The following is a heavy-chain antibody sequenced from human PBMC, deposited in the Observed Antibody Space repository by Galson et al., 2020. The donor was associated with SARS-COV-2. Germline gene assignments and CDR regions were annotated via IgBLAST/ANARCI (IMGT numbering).Heavy chain of an antibody. CDR2: INAGTGNT. Sequence: ASVKVSCKASGYTFTSYDMHWVRQAPGQRLEWMGWINAGTGNTKYSQKFQGRVTITRDTSASTAYMELSSLRSEDTAVYYCARGAYQLLLDYWGQGTLVTVSS. CDR1: GYTFTSYD. J-gene: IGHJ4*02. D-gene: IGHD2-2*01. V-gene: IGHV1-3*01. CDR3: ARGAYQLLLDY.